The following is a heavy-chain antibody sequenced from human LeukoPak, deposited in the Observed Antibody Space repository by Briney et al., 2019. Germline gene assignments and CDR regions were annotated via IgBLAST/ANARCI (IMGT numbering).Heavy chain of an antibody. CDR2: ITTTGDRI. V-gene: IGHV3-48*03. D-gene: IGHD2-2*01. CDR1: GFTFSNYE. J-gene: IGHJ4*02. CDR3: ARDTKDY. Sequence: GGSLRLSCEASGFTFSNYEMNWVRQAPGKGLEWTSYITTTGDRIQYADSVKGRFTISRDNAKNSLYLEMNSLRAEDTGVYFCARDTKDYWGQGTLVVVSS.